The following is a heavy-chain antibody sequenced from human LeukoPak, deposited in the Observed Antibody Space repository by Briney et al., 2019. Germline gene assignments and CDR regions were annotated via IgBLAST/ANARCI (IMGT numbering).Heavy chain of an antibody. CDR2: IYYTGTT. CDR3: TRDRKYYEI. V-gene: IGHV4-59*01. Sequence: SETLSLTCTVSGGSISDYYWSWIRQPPGERLEWIGYIYYTGTTTYNPSLKTRATLSIDTSKNQFSLKLSSVTAADTAMYYCTRDRKYYEIWGQGAMVTVSS. J-gene: IGHJ3*02. D-gene: IGHD1-14*01. CDR1: GGSISDYY.